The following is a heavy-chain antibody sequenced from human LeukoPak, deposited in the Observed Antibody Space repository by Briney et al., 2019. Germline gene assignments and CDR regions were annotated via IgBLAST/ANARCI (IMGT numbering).Heavy chain of an antibody. CDR1: GGSISSSSYY. D-gene: IGHD7-27*01. CDR3: ARVWGAPGSIEY. J-gene: IGHJ4*03. Sequence: SETLSLTCTVSGGSISSSSYYWGWIRQPPGKGLEWIGSIYYSGSTYYNPSLKSGVTISVDTSKNQFSLKLSSVTAADTAGFYCARVWGAPGSIEYWGPGAPVTASS. V-gene: IGHV4-39*01. CDR2: IYYSGST.